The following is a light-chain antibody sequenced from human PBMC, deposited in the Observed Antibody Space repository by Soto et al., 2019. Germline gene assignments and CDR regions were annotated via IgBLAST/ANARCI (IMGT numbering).Light chain of an antibody. J-gene: IGKJ1*01. V-gene: IGKV1-5*03. CDR1: QTISSW. Sequence: IQRTQAPSTLYPSIGDRVTITGRASQTISSWLAWYQQKPGKAPKLLIYEAFNLESGVPSRLSGSGSGTEFTLTIFSLQPDDFAPYYCQQYHSYPCSFGQGTKVAI. CDR2: EAF. CDR3: QQYHSYPCS.